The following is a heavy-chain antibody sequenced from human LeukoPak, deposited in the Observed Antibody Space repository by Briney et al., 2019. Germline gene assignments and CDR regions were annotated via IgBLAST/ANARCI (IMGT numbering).Heavy chain of an antibody. CDR2: ISYDGSNK. J-gene: IGHJ4*02. D-gene: IGHD1-1*01. Sequence: PGGSLGLSCAASGFTFSSYAMHWVRQAPGKGLEWVAVISYDGSNKYYADSVKGRFTISRDNSKNTLYLQMNSLRAEDTAVYYCARDRSGTGVYYYFDYWGQGTLVTVSS. CDR1: GFTFSSYA. CDR3: ARDRSGTGVYYYFDY. V-gene: IGHV3-30-3*01.